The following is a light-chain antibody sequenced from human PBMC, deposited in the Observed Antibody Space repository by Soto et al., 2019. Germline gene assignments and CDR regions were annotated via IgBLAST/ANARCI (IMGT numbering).Light chain of an antibody. CDR3: QHTTDFT. V-gene: IGKV1-5*01. Sequence: DIQLTQSPSFLSASVGDTVTMTCRSSSKWLAWYQKKPGKAPKLLIYDVSNLERGVPPRFSGSTSGAESTLTITGLQPDDLGTYYCQHTTDFTFGQGTKVEIK. CDR1: SSSKW. CDR2: DVS. J-gene: IGKJ2*01.